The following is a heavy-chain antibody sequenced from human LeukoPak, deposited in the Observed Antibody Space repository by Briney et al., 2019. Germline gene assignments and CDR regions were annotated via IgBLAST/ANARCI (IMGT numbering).Heavy chain of an antibody. V-gene: IGHV3-7*01. J-gene: IGHJ6*03. D-gene: IGHD2-15*01. CDR1: GFTFSSYW. Sequence: GGSLRLSCAASGFTFSSYWMSWVRQAPGKGLEWVANIKQDGSEKYHVDSVKGRFTISRDNAKNSLYLQMNSLRAEDTAVYYCARDNNIVVVVAAYYMDVWGKGTTVTVSS. CDR2: IKQDGSEK. CDR3: ARDNNIVVVVAAYYMDV.